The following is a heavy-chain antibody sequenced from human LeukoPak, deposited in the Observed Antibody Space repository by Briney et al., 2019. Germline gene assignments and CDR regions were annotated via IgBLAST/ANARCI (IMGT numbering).Heavy chain of an antibody. D-gene: IGHD3-10*02. CDR1: GFTLSIYS. Sequence: GGSLRLSCAASGFTLSIYSMNWVRQAPGKGLEWVSSISSSSSYIYYADSVKGRFTVSRDNAENSLYLQMNSLRAEDTAVYYCAELGITMIGGVWGKGTTVTISS. V-gene: IGHV3-21*01. CDR3: AELGITMIGGV. J-gene: IGHJ6*04. CDR2: ISSSSSYI.